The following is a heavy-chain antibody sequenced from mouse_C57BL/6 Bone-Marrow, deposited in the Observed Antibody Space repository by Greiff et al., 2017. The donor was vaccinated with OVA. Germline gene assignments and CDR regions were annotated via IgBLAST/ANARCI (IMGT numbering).Heavy chain of an antibody. J-gene: IGHJ2*01. CDR1: GFTFSDYY. Sequence: EVKLMESGGGLVQPGGSLKLSCAASGFTFSDYYMYWVRQTPEKRLEWVAYISNGGGSTYYPDTVKGRFTISRDNAKNTLYLQMSRLKSEDTAMYYCARGPWHFDYWGQGTTLTVSS. CDR2: ISNGGGST. CDR3: ARGPWHFDY. V-gene: IGHV5-12*01.